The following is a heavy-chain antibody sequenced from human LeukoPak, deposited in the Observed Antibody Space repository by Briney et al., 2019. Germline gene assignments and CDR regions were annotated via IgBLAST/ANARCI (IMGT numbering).Heavy chain of an antibody. J-gene: IGHJ4*01. Sequence: QSGGSLRLSCAASGFTFSSYAMHWVRQAPGKGLEWVAVISYDGSNKYYADSVKGRFTISRENSKNTLYLQTNSLRTEDTAVYYCARGLVSGSQRAYFDYWGPGTLVTVSS. V-gene: IGHV3-30-3*01. CDR3: ARGLVSGSQRAYFDY. D-gene: IGHD1-26*01. CDR1: GFTFSSYA. CDR2: ISYDGSNK.